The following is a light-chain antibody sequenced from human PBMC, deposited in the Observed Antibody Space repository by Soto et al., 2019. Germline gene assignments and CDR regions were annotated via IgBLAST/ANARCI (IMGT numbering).Light chain of an antibody. Sequence: EIVMTHSPAPLSVSPGETATLSCRTSQSVSSNLAWYRQKPGQAPRLLIYGASTRATGIPDRFSGSGSGTEFTVTIRTLQSEDFAVYYGQQYNNWPYTCGQGTKLEI. V-gene: IGKV3-15*01. CDR1: QSVSSN. J-gene: IGKJ2*01. CDR3: QQYNNWPYT. CDR2: GAS.